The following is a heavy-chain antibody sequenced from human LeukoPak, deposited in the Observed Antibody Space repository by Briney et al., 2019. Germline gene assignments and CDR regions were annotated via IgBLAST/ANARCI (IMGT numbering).Heavy chain of an antibody. J-gene: IGHJ4*02. V-gene: IGHV3-23*01. CDR3: ARDGTYTDYDPDFDI. CDR2: ISSTGGST. CDR1: GFTFSNYA. D-gene: IGHD5-12*01. Sequence: GGSLRLSCAASGFTFSNYAMSGVRQAPGKGLEWVSGISSTGGSTYYADSVKGRFTISRDNYKNTLYLEMNSLRAEDTAVFYCARDGTYTDYDPDFDIWGQGTLVTVSS.